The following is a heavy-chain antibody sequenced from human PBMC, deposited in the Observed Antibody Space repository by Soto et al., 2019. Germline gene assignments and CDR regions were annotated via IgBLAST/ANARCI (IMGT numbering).Heavy chain of an antibody. CDR2: IYYSGST. CDR1: GGSISSGDYY. J-gene: IGHJ6*02. Sequence: SETLSLTCTVSGGSISSGDYYWSWIRQPPGKDLEWIGYIYYSGSTYYNPSLKSRVTISVDTSKNQFSLKLSSVTAADTAVYYCARDPTYSGYDFYYYYYGMDVWGQGTTVTVSS. D-gene: IGHD5-12*01. CDR3: ARDPTYSGYDFYYYYYGMDV. V-gene: IGHV4-30-4*01.